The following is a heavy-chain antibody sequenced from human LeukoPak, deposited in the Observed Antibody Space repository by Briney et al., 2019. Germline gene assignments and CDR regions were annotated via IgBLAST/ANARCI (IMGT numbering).Heavy chain of an antibody. V-gene: IGHV4-59*11. CDR1: GYSINSQF. CDR2: ILYGGSS. D-gene: IGHD2-8*02. Sequence: PSETLSLTCSVSGYSINSQFWSWIRQPPGKELEWIGYILYGGSSNYNPSLRSRVTMSFYTSKNQFSLQLSSVTAADTAVYYCARGIPLANLVFDFWGQGTLVTVSS. J-gene: IGHJ4*02. CDR3: ARGIPLANLVFDF.